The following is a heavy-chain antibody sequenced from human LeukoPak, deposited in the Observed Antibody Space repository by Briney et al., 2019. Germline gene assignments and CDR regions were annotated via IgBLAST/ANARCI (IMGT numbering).Heavy chain of an antibody. D-gene: IGHD3/OR15-3a*01. J-gene: IGHJ4*02. Sequence: SETLSLTCTVSGGSISSYYWSWLRQPPGKGLEWIGYIYYSGSTNYNPSLKSRVTISVDTSKNQFSLKLSSVTAADTAVYYCARASLILKGPQKLYYFDYWGQGTLVSVSS. V-gene: IGHV4-59*01. CDR1: GGSISSYY. CDR3: ARASLILKGPQKLYYFDY. CDR2: IYYSGST.